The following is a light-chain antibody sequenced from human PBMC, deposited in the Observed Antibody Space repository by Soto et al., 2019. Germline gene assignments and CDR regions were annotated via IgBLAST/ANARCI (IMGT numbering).Light chain of an antibody. Sequence: EIVLTQSPATLSLSPGAGATLSCRASQSVSSYLAWYQQKPGQAPRLLIYDASNRATGIPARFSGSGSGTDFTLTISSLEPEDFAVYYCQQRANGPLTFGGGTKVDIK. CDR2: DAS. CDR3: QQRANGPLT. V-gene: IGKV3-11*01. J-gene: IGKJ4*01. CDR1: QSVSSY.